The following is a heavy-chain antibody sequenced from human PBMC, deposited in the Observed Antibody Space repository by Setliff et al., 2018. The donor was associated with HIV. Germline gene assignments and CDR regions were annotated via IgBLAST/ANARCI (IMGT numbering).Heavy chain of an antibody. Sequence: GESLKISCKGSGYSFTTYWIAWVRQMPGKGLEWMGIIHPDDSDTRYSPSFQGQVSISVDKSISTAYLHWSSLKASDTAMYFCARLPTGDHHFDFWGEGTLVTVSS. J-gene: IGHJ4*02. V-gene: IGHV5-51*01. CDR1: GYSFTTYW. CDR2: IHPDDSDT. D-gene: IGHD7-27*01. CDR3: ARLPTGDHHFDF.